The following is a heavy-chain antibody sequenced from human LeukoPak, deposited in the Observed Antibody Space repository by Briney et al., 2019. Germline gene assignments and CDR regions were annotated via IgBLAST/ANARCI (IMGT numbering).Heavy chain of an antibody. CDR1: GYTFTGYY. Sequence: ASVKVSCKASGYTFTGYYMHWVRQAPGQGLEWMGWINPNSGGTNYAQKFQGRVTMTRDTSISTAYMELSRLRSDDTAVYYCAKVGSSSWYGDWFDPWGQGTLVTVSS. J-gene: IGHJ5*02. D-gene: IGHD6-13*01. CDR3: AKVGSSSWYGDWFDP. V-gene: IGHV1-2*02. CDR2: INPNSGGT.